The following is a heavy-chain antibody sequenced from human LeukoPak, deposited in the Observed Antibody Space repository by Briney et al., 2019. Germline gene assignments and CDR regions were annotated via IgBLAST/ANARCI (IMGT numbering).Heavy chain of an antibody. J-gene: IGHJ4*02. V-gene: IGHV4-59*08. D-gene: IGHD2-2*01. CDR3: ARVLPVASKIDY. CDR1: GGSISSYY. CDR2: VYYSGST. Sequence: PSEPLSLTCTVSGGSISSYYWSWIRQPPGKGLEWIGYVYYSGSTNYNPSLKSRVSISVDTSNNQFSLKLSSGTAADTAVYYCARVLPVASKIDYWGQGALVTVSS.